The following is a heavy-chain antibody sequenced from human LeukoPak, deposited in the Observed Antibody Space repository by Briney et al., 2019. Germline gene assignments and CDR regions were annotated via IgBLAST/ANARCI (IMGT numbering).Heavy chain of an antibody. CDR2: IYYRGST. CDR3: ARHNYYNFWNALNWFDP. J-gene: IGHJ5*02. CDR1: GDSINNNNYY. D-gene: IGHD3-3*01. Sequence: SETLSVTCTVSGDSINNNNYYWAWIRQSPGKGLEWIGSIYYRGSTYYNPSLKSRLIKSGDTAKDHFSLRLTSVTAADTAIYYCARHNYYNFWNALNWFDPWGQGTLVTVSS. V-gene: IGHV4-39*01.